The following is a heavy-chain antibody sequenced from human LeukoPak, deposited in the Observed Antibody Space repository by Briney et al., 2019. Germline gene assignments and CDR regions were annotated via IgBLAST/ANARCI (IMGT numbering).Heavy chain of an antibody. J-gene: IGHJ4*02. CDR1: GFTFSNYW. Sequence: GGSLRLSCAASGFTFSNYWMSWVRQAPGKGLEWVANIKQDGSVKYYVDSVKGRFTVSRDNAKNSLYLQMNSLRAEDTAVYYCARDSDLLNIFDYWGQGTLVTVSS. CDR3: ARDSDLLNIFDY. V-gene: IGHV3-7*01. CDR2: IKQDGSVK. D-gene: IGHD2-15*01.